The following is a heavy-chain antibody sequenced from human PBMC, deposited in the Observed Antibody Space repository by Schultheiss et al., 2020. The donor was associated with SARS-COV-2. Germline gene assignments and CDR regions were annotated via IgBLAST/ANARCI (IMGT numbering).Heavy chain of an antibody. CDR2: FDYSGST. J-gene: IGHJ6*02. CDR1: GGSISSGTYY. V-gene: IGHV4-39*07. Sequence: SETLSLTCTVSGGSISSGTYYWGWIRQPPGKELEWIGSFDYSGSTYYNPSLKSRVTISVDKSKNRFSLKLSSVTAADTAVYYCARANTVTSWGRYYYYGMDVWGQGTTVTVSS. CDR3: ARANTVTSWGRYYYYGMDV. D-gene: IGHD4-11*01.